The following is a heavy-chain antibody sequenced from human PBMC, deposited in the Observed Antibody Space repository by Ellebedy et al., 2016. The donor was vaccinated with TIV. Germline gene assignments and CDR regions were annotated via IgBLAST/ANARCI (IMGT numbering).Heavy chain of an antibody. CDR1: GFTFSSYA. CDR2: ISYDGRNK. Sequence: PGGSLRLSCAASGFTFSSYAMHWVRQAPGKGLAWVAVISYDGRNKYYADSVQGRFTISRDNSKNTLYLQFNSLRAEAPAVYDCARPSCTMVRGGTFDYWGQGTLVTVSS. J-gene: IGHJ4*02. CDR3: ARPSCTMVRGGTFDY. D-gene: IGHD3-10*01. V-gene: IGHV3-30*04.